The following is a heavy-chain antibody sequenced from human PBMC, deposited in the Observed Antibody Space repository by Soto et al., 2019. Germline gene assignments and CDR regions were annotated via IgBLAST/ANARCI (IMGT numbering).Heavy chain of an antibody. CDR2: IYYSGST. D-gene: IGHD3-22*01. V-gene: IGHV4-30-4*01. CDR3: ARGTPHYYDSSGYGSDAFDI. J-gene: IGHJ3*02. CDR1: GGSISSGDYY. Sequence: QVQLQESGPGLVKPSQTLSLTCTVSGGSISSGDYYWSWIRQPPGKGLEWIGYIYYSGSTYYNPSLRSRVTIAVDTSKNQFSLKLSSVTAADTAVYYCARGTPHYYDSSGYGSDAFDIWGQGTMVVVSS.